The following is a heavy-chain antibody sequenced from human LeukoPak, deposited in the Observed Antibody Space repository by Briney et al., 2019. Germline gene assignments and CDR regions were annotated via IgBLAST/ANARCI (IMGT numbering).Heavy chain of an antibody. J-gene: IGHJ5*02. CDR1: GYSISSGYY. CDR2: IYHSGST. D-gene: IGHD2-15*01. CDR3: ARQPYCSGGSCYSYSNWFDP. V-gene: IGHV4-38-2*02. Sequence: SETLSLTCTVSGYSISSGYYWGWIRQPPGKGLEWIGSIYHSGSTYYNPSLKSRVTISVDTSKNQLSLKLSSVTAADTAVYYCARQPYCSGGSCYSYSNWFDPWGQGTLVTVSS.